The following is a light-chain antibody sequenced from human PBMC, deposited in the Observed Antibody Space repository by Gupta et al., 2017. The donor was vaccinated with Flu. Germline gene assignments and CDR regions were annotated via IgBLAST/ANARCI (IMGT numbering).Light chain of an antibody. CDR2: QDS. CDR3: QAWDSSIWV. J-gene: IGLJ3*02. CDR1: KLGGTY. V-gene: IGLV3-1*01. Sequence: YDLTQPTSVSVLPGKTASLTCPGDKLGGTYACWYQPKAVPSPVLVSNQDSNRPPGIPDPFSSSDSWNTATLTISGTQAMDEADYYCQAWDSSIWVFGGGTKL.